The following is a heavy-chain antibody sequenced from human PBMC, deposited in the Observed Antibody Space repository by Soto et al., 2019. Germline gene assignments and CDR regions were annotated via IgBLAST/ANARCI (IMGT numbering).Heavy chain of an antibody. V-gene: IGHV3-20*04. D-gene: IGHD6-13*01. CDR1: GFTFDDYG. Sequence: GGSLRLSCAASGFTFDDYGMSWVRQAPGKGLEWVSGINWNGGSTGYADSVKGRFTISRDNAKNSLYLQMNSLRAEDTALYYCARRSYSSRFYPSGMDVWGQGTMVTVSS. J-gene: IGHJ6*02. CDR2: INWNGGST. CDR3: ARRSYSSRFYPSGMDV.